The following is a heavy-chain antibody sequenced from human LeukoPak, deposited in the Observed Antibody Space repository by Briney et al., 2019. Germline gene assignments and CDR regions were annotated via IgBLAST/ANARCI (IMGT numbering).Heavy chain of an antibody. CDR1: GYTFTSYD. Sequence: ASVKVSCKASGYTFTSYDINWVRQAPGQGLEWIGWMNANSGNTGYAQRFQDRVTFTRDTSINTAYMELSSLRSEDTAVYYCARGASRSFDFWGQGTLVTVSS. V-gene: IGHV1-8*01. J-gene: IGHJ4*02. CDR3: ARGASRSFDF. CDR2: MNANSGNT.